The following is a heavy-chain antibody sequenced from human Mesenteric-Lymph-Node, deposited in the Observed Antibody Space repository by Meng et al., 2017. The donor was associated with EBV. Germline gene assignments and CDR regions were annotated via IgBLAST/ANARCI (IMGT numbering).Heavy chain of an antibody. J-gene: IGHJ4*02. D-gene: IGHD1-1*01. Sequence: LVASWGALVKPVGSLILSCATSGFTFNDYYMSWIRQAPGKGLEWISYISSSGSTTYYADSVKGRFTISRDTAKISLYLQMNSLRDEDTAIYYCARTPPGYFDYWGQGTLVTVSS. CDR3: ARTPPGYFDY. CDR1: GFTFNDYY. V-gene: IGHV3-11*01. CDR2: ISSSGSTT.